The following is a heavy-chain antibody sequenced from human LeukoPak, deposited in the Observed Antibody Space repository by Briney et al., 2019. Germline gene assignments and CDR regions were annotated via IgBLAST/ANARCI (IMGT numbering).Heavy chain of an antibody. J-gene: IGHJ3*01. Sequence: SETLSLTCSVSGGSMRTYYWGWVRQTPGKGLEVIGYISDTGSTNYNPSLKSRVTISVDTSKSLFSLRLTSATAADTAVYYCARDGDSGDFVGAFDVWGQGTLVTVSS. V-gene: IGHV4-59*01. CDR2: ISDTGST. D-gene: IGHD4-17*01. CDR3: ARDGDSGDFVGAFDV. CDR1: GGSMRTYY.